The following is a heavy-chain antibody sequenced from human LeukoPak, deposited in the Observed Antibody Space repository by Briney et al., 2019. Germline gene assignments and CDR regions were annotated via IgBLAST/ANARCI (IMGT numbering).Heavy chain of an antibody. J-gene: IGHJ3*02. CDR3: ARDRSSGYYSDAFDI. Sequence: SETLSLTCTVSGGSISSSSFYWGWIRQPPGKGLEWIGSTYYTGSTHYNPSLKSRVTISVDTSKNQLSLKLTSVTAADMAVYYCARDRSSGYYSDAFDIWGQGTMVTVSS. V-gene: IGHV4-39*07. CDR1: GGSISSSSFY. D-gene: IGHD3-22*01. CDR2: TYYTGST.